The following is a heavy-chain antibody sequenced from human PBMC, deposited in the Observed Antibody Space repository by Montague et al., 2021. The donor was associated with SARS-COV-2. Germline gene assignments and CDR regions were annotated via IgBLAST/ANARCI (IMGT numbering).Heavy chain of an antibody. J-gene: IGHJ3*02. V-gene: IGHV4-59*08. Sequence: SETLSLTCTVSGGSISSYYWSWIRQPPGKGLEWIGCIYYSGSTNXXPSLKSRVTISVDTSKNQFSLKLSSVTAADTAVYYCARTYYDILTGYYNRGAFDIWGQGTMVTVSS. CDR2: IYYSGST. CDR1: GGSISSYY. D-gene: IGHD3-9*01. CDR3: ARTYYDILTGYYNRGAFDI.